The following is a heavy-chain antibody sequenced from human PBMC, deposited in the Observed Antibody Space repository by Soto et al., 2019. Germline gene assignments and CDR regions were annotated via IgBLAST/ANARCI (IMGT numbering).Heavy chain of an antibody. D-gene: IGHD2-8*01. J-gene: IGHJ3*02. Sequence: QVQLQESGPGLVKPSQTLSLTCTVSGGSISSGDYYWSWIRQPPGKGLEWIGYIYYSGSTYYNPSLKNRVTISVDTSKNQFSLKLSSVTAADTAVYYCGRVWGYCTTGVCYTAFDIWGQGTMVTVSS. CDR1: GGSISSGDYY. CDR2: IYYSGST. V-gene: IGHV4-30-4*01. CDR3: GRVWGYCTTGVCYTAFDI.